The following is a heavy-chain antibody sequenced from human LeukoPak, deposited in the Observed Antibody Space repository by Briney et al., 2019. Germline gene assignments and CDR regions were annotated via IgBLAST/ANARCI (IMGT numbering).Heavy chain of an antibody. CDR2: ISGLGDST. V-gene: IGHV3-23*01. CDR3: AKGPAKYSGYDYFEY. CDR1: GFSFSSFA. Sequence: PGGSLRLSCAASGFSFSSFAMSWVRQAPGKGLEWVSVISGLGDSTNYAESVKGRFTISRDNSKNTVYLLMNSLRGEDTAVYCCAKGPAKYSGYDYFEYWGQGTLVTVSS. D-gene: IGHD5-12*01. J-gene: IGHJ4*02.